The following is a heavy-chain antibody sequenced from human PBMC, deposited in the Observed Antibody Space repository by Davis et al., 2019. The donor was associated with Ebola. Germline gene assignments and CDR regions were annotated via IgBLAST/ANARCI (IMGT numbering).Heavy chain of an antibody. J-gene: IGHJ5*02. D-gene: IGHD4-11*01. Sequence: GGSLRLSCAASGFTFSSYAMHWVRQPPGKGLQWVAFISHDGTYKYYADSVKGRFTVSRDNSKNTLYLQMSSLRVEDTALYYCAREPTTGTTAWFDPRGQGSLVTVSS. CDR1: GFTFSSYA. CDR3: AREPTTGTTAWFDP. CDR2: ISHDGTYK. V-gene: IGHV3-30*15.